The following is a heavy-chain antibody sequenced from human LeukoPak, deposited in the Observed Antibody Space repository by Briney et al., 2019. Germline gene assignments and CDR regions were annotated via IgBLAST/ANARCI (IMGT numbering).Heavy chain of an antibody. J-gene: IGHJ6*02. CDR2: INHSGST. Sequence: SETLSLTCAVYGGSFSGYYWSWIRQPPGKGLEWIGEINHSGSTNYNPSLKSRVTISVDTPKNQFSLKLSSVTAADTAVYYCARGRDYDILTGYYYYYGMDVWGQGTTVTVSS. V-gene: IGHV4-34*01. CDR3: ARGRDYDILTGYYYYYGMDV. CDR1: GGSFSGYY. D-gene: IGHD3-9*01.